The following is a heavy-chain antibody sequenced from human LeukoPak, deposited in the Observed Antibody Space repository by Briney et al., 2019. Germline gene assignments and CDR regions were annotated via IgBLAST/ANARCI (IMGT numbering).Heavy chain of an antibody. V-gene: IGHV4-34*01. CDR2: INHSGST. CDR1: GGSFSGYY. J-gene: IGHJ5*02. CDR3: ARGQRVKGYCSSTSCYRVSSWFDP. D-gene: IGHD2-2*01. Sequence: PSETLSLTCAVYGGSFSGYYWSWIRQPPGKGLEWIGEINHSGSTNYNPSLKSRVTISVDTSKNQFSLKLSSVTAADTAVYYCARGQRVKGYCSSTSCYRVSSWFDPWGQGTLVTVSS.